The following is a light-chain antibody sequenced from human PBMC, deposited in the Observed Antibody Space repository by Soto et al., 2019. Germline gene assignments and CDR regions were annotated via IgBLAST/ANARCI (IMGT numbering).Light chain of an antibody. V-gene: IGKV3-20*01. CDR2: GAS. CDR3: QQYNNWPQT. J-gene: IGKJ1*01. CDR1: QSVSNNY. Sequence: EIVLTQSPGTLSLSPGERVTLSCRASQSVSNNYLAWYQQKPGQAPRLLIYGASSRATGIPDRFSGSGSGTEFTLTISSLQSEDFAVYYCQQYNNWPQTFGQGTKVDIK.